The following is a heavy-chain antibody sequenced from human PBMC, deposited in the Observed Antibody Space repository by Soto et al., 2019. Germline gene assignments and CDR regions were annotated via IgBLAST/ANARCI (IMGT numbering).Heavy chain of an antibody. CDR3: ARVWGLRYSYGYRYFFDY. CDR1: GYTFTGYY. J-gene: IGHJ4*02. D-gene: IGHD5-18*01. Sequence: QVQLVQSGAEGKKPGASVKVSCKASGYTFTGYYMHWVRQAPGQGLEWMGWINPNSGGTNYAQKFQGCVTMTRDTSISTAYMELSRLRSDDTAVYYCARVWGLRYSYGYRYFFDYWGQGTLVTVSS. V-gene: IGHV1-2*04. CDR2: INPNSGGT.